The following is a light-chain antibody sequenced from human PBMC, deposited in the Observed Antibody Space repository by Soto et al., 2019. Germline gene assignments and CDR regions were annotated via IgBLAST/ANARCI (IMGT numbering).Light chain of an antibody. Sequence: DLQMTQSPSSLPASVGDRVTITCRASQSISSYFNWYQQKPGKAPNLLIYAASSLQSGVPSRFSGSGSGTDFTLTISSLQPEDFATYYCQQSYTTPYTFGPGTKLEIK. CDR1: QSISSY. CDR2: AAS. V-gene: IGKV1-39*01. J-gene: IGKJ2*01. CDR3: QQSYTTPYT.